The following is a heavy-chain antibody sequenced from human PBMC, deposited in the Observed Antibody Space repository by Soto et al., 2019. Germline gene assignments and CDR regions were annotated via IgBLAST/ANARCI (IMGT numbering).Heavy chain of an antibody. J-gene: IGHJ5*02. CDR1: GFTFSDYY. V-gene: IGHV3-11*01. CDR3: AREKRYCSSTSCYPHWFDH. D-gene: IGHD2-2*01. CDR2: ISSSGSTI. Sequence: GCLSLSCAASGFTFSDYYMSWIRQAPGNGLEWVSYISSSGSTIYYADSVKGRFTISRDNAKNSLYLQMNSLRSEDTAVYYCAREKRYCSSTSCYPHWFDHWGQGTLVTVSS.